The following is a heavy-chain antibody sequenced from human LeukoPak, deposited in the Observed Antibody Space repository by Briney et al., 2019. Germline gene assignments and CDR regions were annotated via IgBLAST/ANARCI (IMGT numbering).Heavy chain of an antibody. CDR1: GFTFSSYS. V-gene: IGHV3-21*01. D-gene: IGHD3-16*01. J-gene: IGHJ3*02. CDR3: ARALGGSTGAFDI. Sequence: KPGGSLRLSCAASGFTFSSYSMNWVRQAPGKGLEWVSSISSSSSYIYYADSVKGRFTISRDNAKNSLYLQMNSLRAEDTAVYYCARALGGSTGAFDIWGPGTMVTVSS. CDR2: ISSSSSYI.